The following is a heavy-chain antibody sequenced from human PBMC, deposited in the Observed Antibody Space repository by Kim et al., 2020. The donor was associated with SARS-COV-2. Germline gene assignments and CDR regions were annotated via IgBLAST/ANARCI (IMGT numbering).Heavy chain of an antibody. CDR1: GYTFTSYA. Sequence: ASVKVSCKASGYTFTSYAMNWVRQAPGQGLEWMGWINTNTGNPTYAQGFTGRFVFSLDTSVSTAYLQISSLKAEDTAMYYCARGGRLSPYDILTGYWFRLGYYWGQGTLVTVSS. D-gene: IGHD3-9*01. V-gene: IGHV7-4-1*02. CDR2: INTNTGNP. CDR3: ARGGRLSPYDILTGYWFRLGYY. J-gene: IGHJ4*02.